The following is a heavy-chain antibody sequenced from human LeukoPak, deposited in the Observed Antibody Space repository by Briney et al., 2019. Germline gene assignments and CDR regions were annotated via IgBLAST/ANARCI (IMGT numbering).Heavy chain of an antibody. CDR1: GGSFSGYY. J-gene: IGHJ4*02. CDR3: ARSGVAGSDMYYFDY. Sequence: PSETLSLTCAVYGGSFSGYYWSWIRQPPGKGLEWIGEINHSGSTNYNPSLKSRVTISVDTSKNQFSLKLSSVTAADTAVYYCARSGVAGSDMYYFDYWGQGTLVTVSS. CDR2: INHSGST. D-gene: IGHD3-10*01. V-gene: IGHV4-34*01.